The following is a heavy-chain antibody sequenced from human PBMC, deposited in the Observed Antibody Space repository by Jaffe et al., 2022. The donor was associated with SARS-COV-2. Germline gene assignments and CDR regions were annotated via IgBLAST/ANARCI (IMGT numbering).Heavy chain of an antibody. CDR1: GFTFDDYA. V-gene: IGHV3-9*01. CDR2: ISWNSGSI. CDR3: AKDPGYYGMDV. J-gene: IGHJ6*02. Sequence: EVQLVESGGGLVQPGRSLRLSCAASGFTFDDYAMHWVRQAPGKGLEWVSGISWNSGSIGYADSVKGRFTISRDNAKNSLYLQMNSLRAEDTALYYCAKDPGYYGMDVWGQGTTVTVSS.